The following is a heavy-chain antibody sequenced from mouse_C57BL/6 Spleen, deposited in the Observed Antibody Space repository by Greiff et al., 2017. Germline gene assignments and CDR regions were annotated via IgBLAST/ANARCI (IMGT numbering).Heavy chain of an antibody. J-gene: IGHJ3*01. CDR3: ARWGPVDYDVFAY. D-gene: IGHD2-4*01. CDR1: GYAFSSSW. Sequence: QVQLQQSGPELVKPGASVKISCKASGYAFSSSWLNWVKQRPGKGLEWIGRIYLGDGDTNYNGKFKGKATLTADKSSSTAYMQLSSLTSEDSAVYFCARWGPVDYDVFAYWGQGTLVTVSA. CDR2: IYLGDGDT. V-gene: IGHV1-82*01.